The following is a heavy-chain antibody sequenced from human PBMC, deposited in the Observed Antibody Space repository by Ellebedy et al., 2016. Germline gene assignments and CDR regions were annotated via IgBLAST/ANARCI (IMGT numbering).Heavy chain of an antibody. CDR3: ATATGFYDSTGLYGMDV. CDR2: IIPRVGTA. V-gene: IGHV1-69*13. CDR1: GGTFRSYA. J-gene: IGHJ6*02. Sequence: ASVKVSCKASGGTFRSYAINWVRQAPGQGLEWMGGIIPRVGTADYAQKFQGRITITADESTRTAHMELSSLRAGDTAVYYCATATGFYDSTGLYGMDVWGQGTSVTVSS. D-gene: IGHD3-22*01.